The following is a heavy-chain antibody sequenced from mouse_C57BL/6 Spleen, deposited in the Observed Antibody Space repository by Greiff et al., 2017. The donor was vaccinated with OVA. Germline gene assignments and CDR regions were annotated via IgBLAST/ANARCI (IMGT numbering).Heavy chain of an antibody. J-gene: IGHJ2*01. V-gene: IGHV1-18*01. Sequence: EVQLQQSGPELVKPGASVKIPCKASGYTFTDYNMDWVKQSHGKSLEWIGDINPNNGGTIYNQKFKGKATLTVDKSSSTAYMELRSLTSEDTAVYYCARYPYYYGSYYFDYWGQGTTLTVSS. CDR2: INPNNGGT. CDR1: GYTFTDYN. CDR3: ARYPYYYGSYYFDY. D-gene: IGHD1-1*01.